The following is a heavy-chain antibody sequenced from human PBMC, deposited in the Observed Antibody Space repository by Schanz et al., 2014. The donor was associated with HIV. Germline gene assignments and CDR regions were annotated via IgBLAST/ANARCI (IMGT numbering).Heavy chain of an antibody. CDR2: VYSGGSS. CDR1: GDSISNYY. V-gene: IGHV4-4*07. CDR3: ARAGQWFGHLD. D-gene: IGHD3-10*01. Sequence: QVQLQESGPGLVKPSETLSLTCNVSGDSISNYYWTWIRQPAGRGLEWIGRVYSGGSSNYNPSLRSRVPMSVDTSKTQFSLSWASVTAADTAVYYCARAGQWFGHLDWGQGTLVTVSS. J-gene: IGHJ4*02.